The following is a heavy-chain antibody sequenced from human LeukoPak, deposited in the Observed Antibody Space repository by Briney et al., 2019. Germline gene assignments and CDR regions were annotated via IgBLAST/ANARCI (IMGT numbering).Heavy chain of an antibody. V-gene: IGHV4-39*07. CDR1: GGSISSGGYY. CDR2: IYYSGST. D-gene: IGHD3-10*01. J-gene: IGHJ3*02. CDR3: ASSRGGITMVDGDAFDI. Sequence: SETLSLTCTVSGGSISSGGYYWGWIRQPPGKGLEWIGSIYYSGSTYYNPSLKSRVTISVDTSKNQFSLKLSSVTAADTAVYYCASSRGGITMVDGDAFDIWGQGTMVTVSS.